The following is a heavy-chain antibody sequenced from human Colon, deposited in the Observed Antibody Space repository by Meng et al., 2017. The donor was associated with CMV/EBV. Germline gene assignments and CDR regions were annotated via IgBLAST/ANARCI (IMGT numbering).Heavy chain of an antibody. Sequence: SETLSLTCTVSGGSISSYYWSWIRQPPGKGLEWIGYIYYSGSTNYNPSLKSRVTISVDTSKNQFSLKLSSVTAADTAVYYCARDTLSFGELAPWGLGTMVTVSS. CDR1: GGSISSYY. D-gene: IGHD3-10*01. CDR2: IYYSGST. CDR3: ARDTLSFGELAP. V-gene: IGHV4-59*01. J-gene: IGHJ3*01.